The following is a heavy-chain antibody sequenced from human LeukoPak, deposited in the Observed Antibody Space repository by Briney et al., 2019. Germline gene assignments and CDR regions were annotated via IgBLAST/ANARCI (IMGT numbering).Heavy chain of an antibody. J-gene: IGHJ3*02. V-gene: IGHV4-59*01. CDR3: AREVRPPHPDSDAFDI. D-gene: IGHD3-10*01. Sequence: SETLSLTCTVSGGSISSYYWSWIRQPPGKGLEWIGYIYYSGSTNYNPSLKSRVTISVDTSKNQFSLKLSSVTAADTAVYYCAREVRPPHPDSDAFDIWGQGTMVTVSS. CDR1: GGSISSYY. CDR2: IYYSGST.